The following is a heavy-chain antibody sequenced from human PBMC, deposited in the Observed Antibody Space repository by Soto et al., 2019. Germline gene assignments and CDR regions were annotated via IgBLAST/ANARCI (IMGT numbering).Heavy chain of an antibody. Sequence: PGGSLRLSCAGSGFTLTRSAVSWVRQAPGKGLEWVSGISAGGGGTYYADSVKGRFTISRDISKNTVYLQMNGLRVEDTAVYYCAKDMGQWVETFDYWGQGTLVTVSS. V-gene: IGHV3-23*01. CDR2: ISAGGGGT. J-gene: IGHJ4*02. D-gene: IGHD6-19*01. CDR1: GFTLTRSA. CDR3: AKDMGQWVETFDY.